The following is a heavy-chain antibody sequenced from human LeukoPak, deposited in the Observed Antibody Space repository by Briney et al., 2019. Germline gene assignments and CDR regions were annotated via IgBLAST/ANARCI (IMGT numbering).Heavy chain of an antibody. D-gene: IGHD3-22*01. CDR3: TTPRPALTCDYDSSGYSY. V-gene: IGHV3-15*01. CDR2: IKSKTDGGTT. CDR1: VVPPRNAR. Sequence: GGSLRLSCAPSVVPPRNARVIGLRQAPGEGLEWVGRIKSKTDGGTTDYAAPVKGRFTSSRDDSKNTLDLQMKSRKTEYTPVDYCTTPRPALTCDYDSSGYSYWGQGTLVTVSS. J-gene: IGHJ4*02.